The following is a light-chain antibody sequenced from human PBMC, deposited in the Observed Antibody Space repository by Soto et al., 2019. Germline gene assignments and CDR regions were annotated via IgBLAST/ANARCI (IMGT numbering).Light chain of an antibody. CDR3: AAWDDSLNGLV. CDR1: SSNIGSNS. CDR2: ADN. J-gene: IGLJ1*01. Sequence: QSALTQPPSASGTPGQRVSISCSGSSSNIGSNSVQWHQQLPGTAPNLLIYADNQRPSGVPDRFSGSKSGTSASLAITGLQSGDEADYYCAAWDDSLNGLVFGTGTKATVL. V-gene: IGLV1-44*01.